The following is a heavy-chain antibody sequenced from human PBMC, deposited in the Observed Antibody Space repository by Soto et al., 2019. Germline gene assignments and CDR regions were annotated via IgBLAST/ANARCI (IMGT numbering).Heavy chain of an antibody. CDR1: GYSFTRLN. V-gene: IGHV1-3*01. J-gene: IGHJ4*02. CDR2: INDGNGNT. D-gene: IGHD3-22*01. Sequence: AGVNVPRMPSGYSFTRLNIHWVRQAPGQRLEWREWINDGNGNTKHSQKFQGRVTFTRDTSENTAYMKLSSLISEDTSVYYCARPKDYDDCLDLWGQGTLVTVSS. CDR3: ARPKDYDDCLDL.